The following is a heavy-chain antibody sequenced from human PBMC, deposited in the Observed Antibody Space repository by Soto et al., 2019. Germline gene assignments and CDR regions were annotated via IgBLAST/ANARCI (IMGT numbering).Heavy chain of an antibody. D-gene: IGHD3-10*01. CDR2: IYYSGST. CDR3: ARAGTNMVQFDY. CDR1: GGSINSYF. J-gene: IGHJ4*02. V-gene: IGHV4-59*01. Sequence: SETLSLTCTVSGGSINSYFWSWIRQSPGKGLEWIGHIYYSGSTSYSPSLKSRVSISVDTSKNQFSLEVHSVTAADTAVYYCARAGTNMVQFDYWGQGTMVTVSS.